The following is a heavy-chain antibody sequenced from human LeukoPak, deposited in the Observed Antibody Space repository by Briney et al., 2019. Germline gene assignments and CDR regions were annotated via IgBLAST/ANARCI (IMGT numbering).Heavy chain of an antibody. Sequence: PGRSLRLSCAASGFTFSSYAMHWVRQAPGKGLEWVAFIRYDGSNKYYADSVKGRFTISRDNSKNTLYLQMNSLRAEDTAVYYCAKVGLGYYGEGRWGQGTLVTVSS. CDR2: IRYDGSNK. CDR1: GFTFSSYA. D-gene: IGHD1-26*01. CDR3: AKVGLGYYGEGR. J-gene: IGHJ4*02. V-gene: IGHV3-30*02.